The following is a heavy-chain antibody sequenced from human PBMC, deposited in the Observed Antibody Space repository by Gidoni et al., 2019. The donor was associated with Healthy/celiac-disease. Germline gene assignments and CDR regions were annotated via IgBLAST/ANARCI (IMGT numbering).Heavy chain of an antibody. J-gene: IGHJ6*02. D-gene: IGHD5-12*01. V-gene: IGHV3-30*03. CDR1: GFPFSSYG. CDR3: ARDLGYSGYVISDYYYGMDV. Sequence: QVQLVESGGGVVQPGRSLRLSCAASGFPFSSYGMHWVRQAPGKGLEWVAVISYDGSNKYYADSVKGRFTISRDNSKNTLYLQMNSLRAEDTAVYYCARDLGYSGYVISDYYYGMDVWGQGTTVTVSS. CDR2: ISYDGSNK.